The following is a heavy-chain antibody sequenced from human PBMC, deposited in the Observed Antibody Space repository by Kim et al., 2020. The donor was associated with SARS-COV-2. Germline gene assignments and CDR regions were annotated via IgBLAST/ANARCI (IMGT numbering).Heavy chain of an antibody. J-gene: IGHJ5*02. CDR2: ISAYNGNT. CDR3: ARPLGYCSSTSCSGVWFDP. Sequence: ASVKVSCKASGYTFTSYGISWVRQAPGQGLEWMGWISAYNGNTNYAQKLQGRVTMTTDTSTSTAYMELRSLRSDDTAVYYCARPLGYCSSTSCSGVWFDPWGQGTLVTVSS. D-gene: IGHD2-2*01. V-gene: IGHV1-18*04. CDR1: GYTFTSYG.